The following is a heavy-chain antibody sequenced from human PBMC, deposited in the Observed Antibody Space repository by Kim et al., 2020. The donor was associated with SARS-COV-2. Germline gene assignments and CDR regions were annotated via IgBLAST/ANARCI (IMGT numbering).Heavy chain of an antibody. Sequence: NTKYSQKFQGRVTITRDTSASTAYMELSSLRSEDTAVYYCARERIQLWDVWGQGTTVTVSS. CDR3: ARERIQLWDV. D-gene: IGHD5-18*01. J-gene: IGHJ6*02. V-gene: IGHV1-3*01. CDR2: NT.